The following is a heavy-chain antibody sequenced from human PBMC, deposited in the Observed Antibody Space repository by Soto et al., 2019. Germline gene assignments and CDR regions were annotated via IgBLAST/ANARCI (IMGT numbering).Heavy chain of an antibody. Sequence: VKGDCKASGDTFSSYTISWLRHKPGQGLEWMGRIIPILGIANYAQKFQGRVTITADKSTSTAYMELSSLRSEDTAVYYFARGLQDFDWSEAGMDVWGQCTTVPVSS. CDR3: ARGLQDFDWSEAGMDV. V-gene: IGHV1-69*02. CDR1: GDTFSSYT. J-gene: IGHJ6*02. D-gene: IGHD3-9*01. CDR2: IIPILGIA.